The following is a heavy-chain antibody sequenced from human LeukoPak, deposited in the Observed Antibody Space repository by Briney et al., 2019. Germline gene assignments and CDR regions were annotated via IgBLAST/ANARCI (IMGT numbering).Heavy chain of an antibody. V-gene: IGHV3-23*01. CDR3: AKDQMIMITFGGVIDPFDY. CDR2: ISGSGGST. CDR1: GFTFSSYA. D-gene: IGHD3-16*02. Sequence: GGSLRLSCAASGFTFSSYAMSWVRQAPGKGLEWVSTISGSGGSTYYADSVKGRFTIPRDNSKNTLYLQMNSLRAEDTAVYYCAKDQMIMITFGGVIDPFDYWGQGTLVTVSS. J-gene: IGHJ4*02.